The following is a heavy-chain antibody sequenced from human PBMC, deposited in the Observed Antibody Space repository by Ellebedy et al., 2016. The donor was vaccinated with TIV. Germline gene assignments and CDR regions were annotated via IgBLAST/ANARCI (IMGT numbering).Heavy chain of an antibody. CDR2: ISFDGKDK. D-gene: IGHD2-2*01. Sequence: GGSLRLXCVASGFSLSGSGMHWVRQAPGKGLEWLAGISFDGKDKHYVDSVKGRFTISRDTSTNTLFLQMSSLRPEDTAVYYCAKDFLSTSRIDHWGQGTLVTVSS. CDR1: GFSLSGSG. J-gene: IGHJ4*02. V-gene: IGHV3-30*18. CDR3: AKDFLSTSRIDH.